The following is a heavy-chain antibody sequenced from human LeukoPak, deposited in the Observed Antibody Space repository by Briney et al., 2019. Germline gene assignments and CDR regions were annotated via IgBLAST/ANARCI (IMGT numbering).Heavy chain of an antibody. CDR2: IYHSGST. V-gene: IGHV4-38-2*02. Sequence: SETLSLTCTVSDYSISSGSYWGWIRQPPGKGLEWIGSIYHSGSTYYNPSLKSRVTISVDTSKNQFSLKLSSETAADTAIYYCARDSQAWLSSTSHGMDVWGQGTTVTVSS. CDR1: DYSISSGSY. J-gene: IGHJ6*02. D-gene: IGHD2-2*01. CDR3: ARDSQAWLSSTSHGMDV.